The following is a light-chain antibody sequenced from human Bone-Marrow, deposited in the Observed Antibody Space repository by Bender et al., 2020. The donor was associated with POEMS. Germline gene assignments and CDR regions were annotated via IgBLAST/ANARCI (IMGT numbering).Light chain of an antibody. Sequence: QSVLTPPPSVSEAPGQRVTISCTGSTSNIGSGYDINWYQHLPGTAPKLLIYGYNNRPSGVPDRFSGSKSGTSASLAITGLQAEDEGDYYCQSYDNSLGGWVFGGGTKLTVL. CDR3: QSYDNSLGGWV. V-gene: IGLV1-40*01. CDR2: GYN. CDR1: TSNIGSGYD. J-gene: IGLJ3*02.